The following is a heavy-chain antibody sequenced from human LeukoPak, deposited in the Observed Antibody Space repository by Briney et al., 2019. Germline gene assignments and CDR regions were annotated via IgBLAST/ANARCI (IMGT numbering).Heavy chain of an antibody. D-gene: IGHD1-26*01. CDR1: GYTFTSYG. Sequence: ASVKVSCKASGYTFTSYGISWVRQAPGQGLEWMGWISAYNGNTNYAQKLQGRVTMTTDTSTSTAYMELRSLRSDDTAVYYCARWAVSYQTQYYFDYWGQGTLVTVSS. J-gene: IGHJ4*02. CDR2: ISAYNGNT. V-gene: IGHV1-18*01. CDR3: ARWAVSYQTQYYFDY.